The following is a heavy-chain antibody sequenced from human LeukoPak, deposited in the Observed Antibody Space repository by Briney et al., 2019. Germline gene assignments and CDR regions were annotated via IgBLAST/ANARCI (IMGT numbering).Heavy chain of an antibody. CDR3: ARGGTYRYASSDD. V-gene: IGHV5-51*01. CDR2: IHPGDSGT. J-gene: IGHJ4*02. CDR1: GYSFTNYW. Sequence: GEPLKISCKASGYSFTNYWIGWVRQIPGKGLEWMGVIHPGDSGTKYSPSLQDQLTMSGDESTTTGYLQWSSPRASDSAIFSCARGGTYRYASSDDWGQGTLVTVSS. D-gene: IGHD5-18*01.